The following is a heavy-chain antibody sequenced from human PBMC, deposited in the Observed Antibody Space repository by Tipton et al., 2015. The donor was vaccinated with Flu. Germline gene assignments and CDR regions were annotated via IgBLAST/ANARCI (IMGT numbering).Heavy chain of an antibody. V-gene: IGHV4-39*06. CDR1: GGSISSSNYY. D-gene: IGHD3-3*01. CDR2: IYYSGST. Sequence: TLSLTCTVSGGSISSSNYYWGWIRQPPGKGLEWIGSIYYSGSTYYNPSLKSRVTISVDTSKNQFPLKLSSVTAADTAVYYCARDGAIFGVVTPFGYWGQGTLVTVSS. CDR3: ARDGAIFGVVTPFGY. J-gene: IGHJ4*02.